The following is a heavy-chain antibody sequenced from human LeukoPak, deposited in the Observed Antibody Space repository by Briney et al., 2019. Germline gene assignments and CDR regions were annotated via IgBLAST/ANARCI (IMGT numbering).Heavy chain of an antibody. CDR2: IRSSSSYT. CDR1: RFTSSDYY. Sequence: AGGSLRLSCAASRFTSSDYYMSWIRPAQGKGLEWGSYIRSSSSYTNYADSVKGRFTPSTDNAINSMYLQMNCLRAEDTGVYYCARDRYAYGSGSYFDYWGQGTLVTVSS. CDR3: ARDRYAYGSGSYFDY. J-gene: IGHJ4*02. V-gene: IGHV3-11*06. D-gene: IGHD3-10*01.